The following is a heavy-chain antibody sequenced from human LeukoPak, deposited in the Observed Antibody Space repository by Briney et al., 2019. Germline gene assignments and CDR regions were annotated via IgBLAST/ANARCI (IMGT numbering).Heavy chain of an antibody. D-gene: IGHD3-22*01. CDR1: GFTFSNAW. J-gene: IGHJ4*02. V-gene: IGHV3-15*01. Sequence: GGSLRLSCAASGFTFSNAWMSWVRQAPGKGLEWVGRIKSKTDGGTTDYAAPVKGRFTISRDDPKNTLYLQMNSLKTEDTAVYYCTTGDYYDSSGSHFDYWGQGTLVTVSS. CDR2: IKSKTDGGTT. CDR3: TTGDYYDSSGSHFDY.